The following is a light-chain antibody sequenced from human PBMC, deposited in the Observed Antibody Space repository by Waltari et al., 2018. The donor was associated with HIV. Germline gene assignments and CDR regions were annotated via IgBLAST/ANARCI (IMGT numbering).Light chain of an antibody. Sequence: DIQMTQSPSPLSASVGDRVTITCRASQSISDFLNWYQHKPGKAPQLLISSASTLQSGVPSRFSGSGSGTDFTLTINSLQPEDFATYYCQQSDSIPYTFGQGTKLDIK. CDR1: QSISDF. V-gene: IGKV1-39*01. J-gene: IGKJ2*01. CDR2: SAS. CDR3: QQSDSIPYT.